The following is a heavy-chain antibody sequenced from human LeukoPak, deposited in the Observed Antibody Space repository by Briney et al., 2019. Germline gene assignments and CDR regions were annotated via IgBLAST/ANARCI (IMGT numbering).Heavy chain of an antibody. CDR3: AREGGSSGSFDY. CDR2: INPSGGST. V-gene: IGHV1-46*01. CDR1: GYTFTSYY. J-gene: IGHJ4*02. Sequence: ASVKVSCKASGYTFTSYYMHWVRQAPGQGLEWMGIINPSGGSTRYAQKFQGRVTMTRDMSTSTVYMELSSLRSEDTAVFYCAREGGSSGSFDYWCQGTLVTVSS. D-gene: IGHD6-19*01.